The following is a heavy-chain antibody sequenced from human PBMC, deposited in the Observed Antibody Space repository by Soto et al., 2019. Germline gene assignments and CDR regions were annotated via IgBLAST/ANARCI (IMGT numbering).Heavy chain of an antibody. CDR3: AKDKLSSTDAFDS. CDR2: ISYDGSNK. CDR1: GFTFSNFG. Sequence: GGSLRLSCAASGFTFSNFGMHWVRQAPGKGLEWVALISYDGSNKYYADSVKGRFTISRDTSKNTLYLQMSSLRAEDTAVYYCAKDKLSSTDAFDSWGQGTMVTVSS. J-gene: IGHJ3*02. V-gene: IGHV3-30*18.